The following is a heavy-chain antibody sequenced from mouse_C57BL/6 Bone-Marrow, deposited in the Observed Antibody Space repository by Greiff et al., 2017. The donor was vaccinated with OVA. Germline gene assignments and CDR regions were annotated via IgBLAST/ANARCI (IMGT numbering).Heavy chain of an antibody. CDR3: TCLWYLVYAMCY. Sequence: EVQLQQSGAELVRPGASVKLSCTASGFNIKDDYMHWVKQRPEQGLEWIGWIDPENGDTEYASKFQGKATITADTSSNTAYLQLSSLTSEDTAVYYCTCLWYLVYAMCYWGQRTSVTVSS. CDR1: GFNIKDDY. D-gene: IGHD2-1*01. CDR2: IDPENGDT. J-gene: IGHJ4*01. V-gene: IGHV14-4*01.